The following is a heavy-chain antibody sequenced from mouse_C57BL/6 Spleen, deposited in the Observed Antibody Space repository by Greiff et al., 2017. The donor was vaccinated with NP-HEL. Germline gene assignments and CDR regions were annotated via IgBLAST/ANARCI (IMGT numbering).Heavy chain of an antibody. Sequence: EVQLQESGPGLVKPSQSLSLTCSVTGYSITSGYYWNWIRQFPGNKLEWMGYISYDGSNNYNPSLKNRISITRDTSKNQFFLKLNSVTTEDTATYYCAKFITTAHGFDYWGQGTTLTVSS. CDR1: GYSITSGYY. J-gene: IGHJ2*01. V-gene: IGHV3-6*01. CDR3: AKFITTAHGFDY. CDR2: ISYDGSN. D-gene: IGHD1-1*01.